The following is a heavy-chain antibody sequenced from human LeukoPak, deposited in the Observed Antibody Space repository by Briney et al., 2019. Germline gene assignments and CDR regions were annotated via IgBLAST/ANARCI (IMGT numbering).Heavy chain of an antibody. CDR1: GFTFNNYN. CDR3: ARDPYSGNYGNYYYYYMDV. CDR2: ITSSGTYI. D-gene: IGHD1-26*01. V-gene: IGHV3-21*01. J-gene: IGHJ6*03. Sequence: GGSLRLSCAASGFTFNNYNMNWVRQAPGKALEWVSSITSSGTYIFYADSVKGRFTISRDNAKNSLYLQINSLGPEDTAVYYCARDPYSGNYGNYYYYYMDVWGKGTPVTVSS.